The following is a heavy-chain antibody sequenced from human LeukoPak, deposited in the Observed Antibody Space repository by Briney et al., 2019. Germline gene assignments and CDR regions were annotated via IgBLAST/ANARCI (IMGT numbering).Heavy chain of an antibody. V-gene: IGHV1-18*03. J-gene: IGHJ4*02. CDR2: ISAYNGNT. Sequence: GASVKVSCKASGYTFTSYGISWVRQAPGQGLEWMGWISAYNGNTNYAQKLQGRVTMTTDTSTSTAYMELRSLRSDDMAVYYCARHGFITMVRGVTFDYWGQGTLVTVSS. CDR1: GYTFTSYG. CDR3: ARHGFITMVRGVTFDY. D-gene: IGHD3-10*01.